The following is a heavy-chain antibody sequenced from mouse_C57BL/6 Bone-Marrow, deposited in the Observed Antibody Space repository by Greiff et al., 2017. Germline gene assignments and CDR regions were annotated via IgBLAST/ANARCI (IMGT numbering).Heavy chain of an antibody. J-gene: IGHJ2*01. Sequence: VQLQQSGAELVRPGASVKLSCTASGFNIKDDYMHWVKQRPEQGLEWIGWIDPENGATEYASKFQGKATITADTSSNPAYLQLSSLTSEDAAVYYCTLITTVVADVWGQGTTLTVSS. CDR3: TLITTVVADV. CDR1: GFNIKDDY. CDR2: IDPENGAT. D-gene: IGHD1-1*01. V-gene: IGHV14-4*01.